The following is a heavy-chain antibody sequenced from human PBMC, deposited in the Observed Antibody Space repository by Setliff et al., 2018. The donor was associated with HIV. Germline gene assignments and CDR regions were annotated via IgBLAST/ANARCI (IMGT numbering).Heavy chain of an antibody. CDR3: AKDPRAAVATICDY. CDR2: INGGTTT. CDR1: GITVSGIY. V-gene: IGHV3-53*01. D-gene: IGHD5-12*01. Sequence: LSLTCVASGITVSGIYMTWVRQAPGKGLEWVSVINGGTTTYYADSVKGRFTISRDNSKNTLYLQMNSLRAEDTAVYYCAKDPRAAVATICDYWGQGTLVTVSS. J-gene: IGHJ4*02.